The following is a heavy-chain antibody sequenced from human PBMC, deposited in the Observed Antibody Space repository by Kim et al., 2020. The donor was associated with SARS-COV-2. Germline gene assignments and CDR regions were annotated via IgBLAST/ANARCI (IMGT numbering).Heavy chain of an antibody. Sequence: ASVKVSCKASGYTFTNYDINWVRQATGQGLEWMGWMNPNSGNTGHAQKFRGRVTMTRDTSINTAYMELSSLRSEDTAVYYCARRCEYYDSSAYGYWGQGTPVTVSS. CDR3: ARRCEYYDSSAYGY. D-gene: IGHD3-22*01. CDR1: GYTFTNYD. J-gene: IGHJ4*02. CDR2: MNPNSGNT. V-gene: IGHV1-8*01.